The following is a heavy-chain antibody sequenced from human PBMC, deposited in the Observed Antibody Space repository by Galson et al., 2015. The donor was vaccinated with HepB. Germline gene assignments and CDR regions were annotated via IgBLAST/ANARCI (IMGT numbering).Heavy chain of an antibody. D-gene: IGHD3-22*01. J-gene: IGHJ4*02. CDR1: GFTFNNYK. CDR2: IDSDGRGT. V-gene: IGHV3-74*03. Sequence: SLRLSCAATSGFTFNNYKIHWVRHVPGKGLVWVAYIDSDGRGTKYADSVKGRFTISRDNARNTVFLQMNSLRVEDTAVYFCGRSRGASGYHYDYWGQGTLVAVSS. CDR3: GRSRGASGYHYDY.